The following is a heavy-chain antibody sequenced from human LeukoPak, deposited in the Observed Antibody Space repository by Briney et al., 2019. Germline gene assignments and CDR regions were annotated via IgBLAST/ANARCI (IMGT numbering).Heavy chain of an antibody. D-gene: IGHD3-22*01. CDR3: ARDIRYDSSGYYYEYY. CDR2: IIPILGIA. CDR1: GGTFSSYA. V-gene: IGHV1-69*04. Sequence: SVKVSCKASGGTFSSYATSWVRQAPGQGLEWMGRIIPILGIANYAQKFQGRVTITADKSTSTAYMELSSRRSEDTAVYYCARDIRYDSSGYYYEYYWGQGTLVTVSS. J-gene: IGHJ4*02.